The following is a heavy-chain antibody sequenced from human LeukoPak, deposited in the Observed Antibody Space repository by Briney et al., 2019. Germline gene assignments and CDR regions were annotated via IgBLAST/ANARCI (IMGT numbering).Heavy chain of an antibody. CDR1: GCNFSGFA. J-gene: IGHJ4*02. CDR2: ITTRSTTT. CDR3: ARGTGDY. Sequence: GGSLRLSCAASGCNFSGFAMNWARQAPGKGLEWVAYITTRSTTTLYADSVKGRFTVSRDNAKNSLYLQLSSLRAEDTAVYYCARGTGDYWGQGTLVAVSS. V-gene: IGHV3-48*01.